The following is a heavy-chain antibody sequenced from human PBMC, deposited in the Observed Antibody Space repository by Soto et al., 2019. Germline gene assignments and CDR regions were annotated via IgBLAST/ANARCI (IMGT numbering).Heavy chain of an antibody. Sequence: GGSLRLSCAASGFTFSSYSIHWVRQAPGKGLEWVSSNGTRSNVYYADSVKGRFTISRDNAKSSMALQMNSLRAEDTGVYYCAREETAWPLAYGLDVWGPGTTVTVSS. CDR3: AREETAWPLAYGLDV. V-gene: IGHV3-21*01. J-gene: IGHJ6*02. CDR2: NGTRSNV. D-gene: IGHD2-21*02. CDR1: GFTFSSYS.